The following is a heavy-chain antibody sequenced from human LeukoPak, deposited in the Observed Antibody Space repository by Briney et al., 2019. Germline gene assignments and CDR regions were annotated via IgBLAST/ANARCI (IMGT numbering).Heavy chain of an antibody. CDR2: PKSSTKIII. J-gene: IGHJ4*02. D-gene: IGHD2-15*01. Sequence: GGSLRLSCVASGFTFRSYSMNWVRQAPGKALEWLSISYTPKSSTKIIIKYAESVKGRFTTYRDNADNSLYLHMDSLRADDTAVYYCTRGQGLSWGQGTLVTVS. V-gene: IGHV3-48*04. CDR3: TRGQGLS. CDR1: GFTFRSYS.